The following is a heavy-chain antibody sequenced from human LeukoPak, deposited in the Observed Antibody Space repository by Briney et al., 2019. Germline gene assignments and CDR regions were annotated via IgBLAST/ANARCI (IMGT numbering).Heavy chain of an antibody. CDR2: INWNGDST. J-gene: IGHJ6*04. Sequence: GGSLRLSCAASGFTFDDYGMSWVRQAPGKGLEWVSTINWNGDSTSYADSVKGRFTISRDNVKNSLYLQMNSLRAEDTALYYCARTWFGELERYMDVWGKGTTVTVSS. CDR1: GFTFDDYG. D-gene: IGHD3-10*01. V-gene: IGHV3-20*04. CDR3: ARTWFGELERYMDV.